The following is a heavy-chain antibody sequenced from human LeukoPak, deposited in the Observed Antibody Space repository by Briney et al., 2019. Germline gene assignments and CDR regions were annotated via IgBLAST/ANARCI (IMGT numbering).Heavy chain of an antibody. V-gene: IGHV4-30-2*01. J-gene: IGHJ4*02. CDR3: ARARYSYGYPDY. Sequence: SETLSLTCTVSGGSISSGGYSWSWIRQPPGKGLEWIGYIYQSGSTYYNPSLKSRVTISVDRSKNQFSLKLSSVTAADTAVYYCARARYSYGYPDYWGQGTLVTVSS. CDR2: IYQSGST. CDR1: GGSISSGGYS. D-gene: IGHD5-18*01.